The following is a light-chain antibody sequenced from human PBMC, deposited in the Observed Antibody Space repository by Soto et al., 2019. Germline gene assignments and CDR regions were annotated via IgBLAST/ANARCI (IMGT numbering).Light chain of an antibody. Sequence: EIVLTQSPATLSLSPGDRATLSCRASPSVSSYLAWYQQQPGQAPRLLIYDASNRATGIPARFSSSGSGTVFPLTISSLDHEDFADYYWQQRSNWPWTFGQGTKVEIK. CDR2: DAS. J-gene: IGKJ1*01. CDR1: PSVSSY. V-gene: IGKV3-11*01. CDR3: QQRSNWPWT.